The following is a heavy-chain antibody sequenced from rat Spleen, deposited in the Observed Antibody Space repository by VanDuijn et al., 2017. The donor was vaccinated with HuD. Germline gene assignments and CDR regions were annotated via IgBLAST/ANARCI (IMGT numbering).Heavy chain of an antibody. V-gene: IGHV5S10*01. J-gene: IGHJ2*01. D-gene: IGHD1-4*01. CDR1: GFTFSDYN. CDR2: IIYDGSRT. CDR3: ARRVAGFDC. Sequence: EVQLVQSGGGLVQPARPPKLSCPASGFTFSDYNMASVRQAPKKGLEWVATIIYDGSRTYYRDPVKGRFTISRDNSTSNLYLQMDSLRSVDTATYYCARRVAGFDCCGQGVMVRVSS.